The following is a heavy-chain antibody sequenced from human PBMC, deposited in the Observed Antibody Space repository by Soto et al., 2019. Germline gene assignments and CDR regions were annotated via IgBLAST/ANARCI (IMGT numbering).Heavy chain of an antibody. D-gene: IGHD4-17*01. J-gene: IGHJ4*02. V-gene: IGHV1-69*01. CDR3: ARICTWRTTVTTASDY. CDR2: IIPIFGTA. CDR1: GGTFSSYA. Sequence: QVQLVQSGAEVKKPGSSVKVSCKASGGTFSSYAISWVRQAPGQGLEWMGGIIPIFGTANYAQKFQGRVTITADESTSTAYMELSSLRAEDTAVYYCARICTWRTTVTTASDYWGQGTLVTVSS.